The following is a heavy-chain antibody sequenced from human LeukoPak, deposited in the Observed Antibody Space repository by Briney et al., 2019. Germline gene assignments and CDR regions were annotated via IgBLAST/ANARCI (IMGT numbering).Heavy chain of an antibody. CDR2: INPNSGGT. CDR1: GYTFTGYY. J-gene: IGHJ3*02. CDR3: AREGRDGYNYGDAFDI. Sequence: GASVKVSCKASGYTFTGYYMHWVRQAPGQGLEWMGWINPNSGGTNYAQKFQGRVTMTRDTSISTAYMELSRLRSDDTAVYYCAREGRDGYNYGDAFDIWGQGTMVTVSS. V-gene: IGHV1-2*02. D-gene: IGHD5-12*01.